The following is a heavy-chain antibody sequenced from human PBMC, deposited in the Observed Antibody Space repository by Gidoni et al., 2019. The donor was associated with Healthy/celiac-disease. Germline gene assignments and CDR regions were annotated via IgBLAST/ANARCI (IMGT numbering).Heavy chain of an antibody. CDR2: IDWDDDK. D-gene: IGHD6-19*01. V-gene: IGHV2-70*15. CDR3: ARVYSSGWYTVFDY. CDR1: GFSLSTSGMC. J-gene: IGHJ4*02. Sequence: QVTLRESGPALVKPTQTLTLTCTFSGFSLSTSGMCVSWIRQPPGKALEWLARIDWDDDKYYSTSLKTRLTISKDTSKIQVVLTMTNMDPVDTATYYCARVYSSGWYTVFDYWGQGTLVTVSS.